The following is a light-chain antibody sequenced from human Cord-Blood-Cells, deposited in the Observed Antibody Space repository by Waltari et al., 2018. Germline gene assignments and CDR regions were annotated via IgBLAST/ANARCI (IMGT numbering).Light chain of an antibody. CDR3: QHYGSLPRT. CDR1: HGVSSSY. J-gene: IGKJ2*01. Sequence: RATHGVSSSYLAWDNQKPGQAPRRLIDGASSGATGIPDRFSDSGSGTDFTLTISTLEPEDFAVYYCQHYGSLPRTFGQGTKLEIK. V-gene: IGKV3-20*01. CDR2: GAS.